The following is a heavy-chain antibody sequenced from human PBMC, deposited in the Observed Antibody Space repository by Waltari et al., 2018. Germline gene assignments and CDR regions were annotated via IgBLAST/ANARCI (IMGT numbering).Heavy chain of an antibody. V-gene: IGHV3-48*04. Sequence: EVQLVESGGGLVQPGGSLRLSCAASGFTFSDYSMNWVRQAPGKGLEWVSYIRSSSSVIYYADSVKGRFTISRDNAKNSLYLQMNSLRVDDMAIYYCARQQPMVQGVFDYWGQGTLVTVSS. CDR2: IRSSSSVI. CDR1: GFTFSDYS. D-gene: IGHD3-10*01. J-gene: IGHJ4*02. CDR3: ARQQPMVQGVFDY.